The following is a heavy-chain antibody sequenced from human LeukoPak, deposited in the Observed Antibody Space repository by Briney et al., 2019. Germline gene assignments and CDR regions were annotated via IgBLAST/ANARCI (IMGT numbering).Heavy chain of an antibody. J-gene: IGHJ5*02. D-gene: IGHD3-16*01. CDR3: VRDGGTDWYDP. CDR1: GFTISDYW. Sequence: GGSLRLSCAASGFTISDYWMTWVRQAPGKGLEWVANIKQDGSEKTYVDSVKGRFTISRDNANNSIFLQMNSLRVEDMAMYYCVRDGGTDWYDPWGQGTLVSVSS. CDR2: IKQDGSEK. V-gene: IGHV3-7*01.